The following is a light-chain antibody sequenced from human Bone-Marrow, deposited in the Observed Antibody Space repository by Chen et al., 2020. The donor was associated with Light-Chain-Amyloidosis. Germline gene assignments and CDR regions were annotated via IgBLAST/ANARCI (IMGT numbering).Light chain of an antibody. CDR3: HQRSSWPYT. CDR1: QSVSNN. J-gene: IGKJ2*01. CDR2: DAA. V-gene: IGKV3-11*01. Sequence: DILLLQSPATLSLSPGDRATLSCRANQSVSNNFPCYQQIRGHAPRLLIYDAANKPAGVPARFSGSGSGADFTLTISNLEPEDLAVYYCHQRSSWPYTFGRGT.